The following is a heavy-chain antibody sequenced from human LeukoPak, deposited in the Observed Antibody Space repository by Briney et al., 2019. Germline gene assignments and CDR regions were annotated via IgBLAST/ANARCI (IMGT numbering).Heavy chain of an antibody. J-gene: IGHJ6*03. CDR1: GYTFTNYG. Sequence: ASVKVSCKASGYTFTNYGISWVRQAPGQGLEWMGWINPNSGGTNYAQKFQGRVTMTRDTSISTAYMELSRLRSDDTAVYYCARVLEYSSSSRTYYYYYYMDVWGKGTTVTVSS. CDR2: INPNSGGT. CDR3: ARVLEYSSSSRTYYYYYYMDV. V-gene: IGHV1-2*02. D-gene: IGHD6-6*01.